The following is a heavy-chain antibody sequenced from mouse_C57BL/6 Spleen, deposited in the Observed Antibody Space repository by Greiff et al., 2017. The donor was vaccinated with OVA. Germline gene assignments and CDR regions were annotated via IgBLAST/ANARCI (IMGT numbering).Heavy chain of an antibody. Sequence: QVHVKQPGAELVRPGTSVKLSCKASGYTFTSYWMHWVKQRPGQGLEWIGVIDPSDSYTNYNQKFKGKATLTVDTSSSTAYMQLSSLTSEDSAVYYCARDGSRRGDYWGQGTTLTVSS. D-gene: IGHD2-3*01. V-gene: IGHV1-59*01. CDR2: IDPSDSYT. J-gene: IGHJ2*01. CDR3: ARDGSRRGDY. CDR1: GYTFTSYW.